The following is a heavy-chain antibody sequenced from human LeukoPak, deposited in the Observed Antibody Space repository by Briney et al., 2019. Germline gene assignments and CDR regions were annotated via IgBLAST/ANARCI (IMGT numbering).Heavy chain of an antibody. Sequence: PGGSLRLSCAASGFTFSSYSMNWVRQAPGKGLEWVSSISSSSGYIYYADSVKGRFTISRDNAKNSLYLQMNSMRAEDTAVYYCARRITMVRGVDYWGQGTLVTVSS. J-gene: IGHJ4*02. CDR3: ARRITMVRGVDY. D-gene: IGHD3-10*01. CDR1: GFTFSSYS. CDR2: ISSSSGYI. V-gene: IGHV3-21*01.